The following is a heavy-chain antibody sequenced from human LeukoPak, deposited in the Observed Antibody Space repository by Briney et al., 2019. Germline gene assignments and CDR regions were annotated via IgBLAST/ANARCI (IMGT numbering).Heavy chain of an antibody. V-gene: IGHV3-30*18. CDR3: AKEGYYYDSSGYNYYYGMDV. D-gene: IGHD3-22*01. J-gene: IGHJ6*02. CDR1: GFTFSSYG. CDR2: ISYDGSNK. Sequence: GRSLRLPCAASGFTFSSYGMHWVRQAPGKGLEWAAVISYDGSNKYYADSVKGRFTISRDNSKNMLYLQMNSLRAEDTAVYYCAKEGYYYDSSGYNYYYGMDVWGQGTTVTVSS.